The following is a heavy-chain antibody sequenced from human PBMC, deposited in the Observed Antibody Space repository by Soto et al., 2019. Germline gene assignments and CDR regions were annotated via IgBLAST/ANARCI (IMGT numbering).Heavy chain of an antibody. J-gene: IGHJ4*02. CDR3: ARERVTQRDS. CDR2: IFYSGST. D-gene: IGHD2-21*02. Sequence: QVQLQESGPGLVKPSQTLSLTCTVSGGSISSDDYYWSWLRQPPGKGLEWIGYIFYSGSTYYTPSLKGRFTLPVDPSKNRFSLRLGSWTAADPAVYYCARERVTQRDSWGRGTLVTVPS. V-gene: IGHV4-30-4*01. CDR1: GGSISSDDYY.